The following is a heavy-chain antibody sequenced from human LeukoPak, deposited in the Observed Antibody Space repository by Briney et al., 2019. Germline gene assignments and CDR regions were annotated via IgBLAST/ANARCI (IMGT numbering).Heavy chain of an antibody. CDR2: IYYSGST. Sequence: PSETLPLTCTVSGGSISSGGYYWSWIRQHPGKGLEWIGYIYYSGSTYYNPSLKSRVTISVDTSKNQFSLKLSSVTAADTAVYYCARFGRTGRAFDIWGQGTMVTVSS. J-gene: IGHJ3*02. CDR3: ARFGRTGRAFDI. CDR1: GGSISSGGYY. V-gene: IGHV4-31*03. D-gene: IGHD3/OR15-3a*01.